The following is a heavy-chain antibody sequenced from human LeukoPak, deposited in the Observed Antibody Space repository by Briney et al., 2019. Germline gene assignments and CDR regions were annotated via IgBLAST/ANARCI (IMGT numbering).Heavy chain of an antibody. D-gene: IGHD4-17*01. V-gene: IGHV3-21*01. J-gene: IGHJ4*02. CDR3: ARGLYGDYALDY. CDR2: IGSSATKI. Sequence: GGALRLSCAASGFTFITYTMNWVRQAPGKGLEWVSSIGSSATKIYYADSVKGRFTISRDNAKSSLYLQMDSLRAEDSAVYYCARGLYGDYALDYWGQGALVTVSS. CDR1: GFTFITYT.